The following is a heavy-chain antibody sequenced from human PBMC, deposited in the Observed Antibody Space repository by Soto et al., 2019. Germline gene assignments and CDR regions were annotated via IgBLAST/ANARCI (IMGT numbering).Heavy chain of an antibody. CDR3: AKDPHYDSSGPVDY. V-gene: IGHV3-23*01. Sequence: GSLRLSCAASGFTFSSYAMSWARQAPGKGLEWVSAISGSGGSTYYADSVKGRFTISRDNSKNTLYLQMNSLRAEDTAVYYCAKDPHYDSSGPVDYWGQGTLVTVSS. CDR1: GFTFSSYA. J-gene: IGHJ4*02. D-gene: IGHD3-22*01. CDR2: ISGSGGST.